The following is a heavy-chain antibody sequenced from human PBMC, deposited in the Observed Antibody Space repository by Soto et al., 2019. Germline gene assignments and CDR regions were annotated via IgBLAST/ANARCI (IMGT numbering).Heavy chain of an antibody. CDR3: ARRGLVGATTFDY. CDR2: IYYSGST. CDR1: GGSISSGDYY. V-gene: IGHV4-39*01. D-gene: IGHD1-26*01. J-gene: IGHJ4*02. Sequence: PSETLSLTCTVSGGSISSGDYYWSWIRQPPGKGLECIGSIYYSGSTYYSPSLKSRVTISVDTSKNQFSLKLSSVTAADTAVYYCARRGLVGATTFDYWGQGTLVTVSS.